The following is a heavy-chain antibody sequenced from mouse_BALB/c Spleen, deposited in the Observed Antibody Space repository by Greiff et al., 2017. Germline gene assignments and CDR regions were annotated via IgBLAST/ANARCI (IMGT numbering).Heavy chain of an antibody. CDR3: ARSFITTATWSIAH. CDR2: IGNKANGYTT. J-gene: IGHJ3*01. V-gene: IGHV7-3*02. Sequence: EVQLVESGGGLVQPGGSLRLSCATSGFTFTDYYMSWVRQPPGQALEWLGFIGNKANGYTTEYSASVKGRFTISRDNSQSILYLQMNTLRAEDSATYYCARSFITTATWSIAHWGPATLVTVLA. CDR1: GFTFTDYY. D-gene: IGHD1-2*01.